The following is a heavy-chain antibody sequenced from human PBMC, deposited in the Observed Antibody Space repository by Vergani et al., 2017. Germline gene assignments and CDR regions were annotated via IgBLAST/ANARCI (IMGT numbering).Heavy chain of an antibody. Sequence: VQLVESGGGVVPPGRSLRLSCAASGFTLSNYAMHRVRRAPGKGLECVTILSYDGSVKYWPDSVEGRFTFSRDNFKNTLYLQMNSLREEDTAVYFCARGRDSNWGAPDYWGQGTLVTVSS. CDR2: LSYDGSVK. CDR1: GFTLSNYA. CDR3: ARGRDSNWGAPDY. V-gene: IGHV3-30*04. J-gene: IGHJ4*02. D-gene: IGHD7-27*01.